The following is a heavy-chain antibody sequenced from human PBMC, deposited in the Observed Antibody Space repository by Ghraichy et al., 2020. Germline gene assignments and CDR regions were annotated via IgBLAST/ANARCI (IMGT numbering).Heavy chain of an antibody. CDR3: ARDFREQQLGY. CDR2: IYSGGST. D-gene: IGHD6-13*01. Sequence: GGSLRLSCAASGFTVSSNYMSWVRQAPGKGLEWVSVIYSGGSTYYADSVKGRVTISRDNSKNTLYLQMNSLRAEDTAVYYCARDFREQQLGYWGQGTLVTVSS. J-gene: IGHJ4*02. CDR1: GFTVSSNY. V-gene: IGHV3-53*01.